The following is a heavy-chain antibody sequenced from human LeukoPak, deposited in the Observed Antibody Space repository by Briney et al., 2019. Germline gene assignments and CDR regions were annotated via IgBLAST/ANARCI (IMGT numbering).Heavy chain of an antibody. CDR3: AKGGYSHDY. V-gene: IGHV3-30*04. J-gene: IGHJ4*02. D-gene: IGHD2-15*01. CDR2: ISYDGSNK. CDR1: GFTFSSYA. Sequence: PGGSLRLSCAASGFTFSSYAMHWVRQAPGKGLEWVAVISYDGSNKYYADSVKGRFTISRDNSKNTLYLQMNSLRAEDTAVYYCAKGGYSHDYWGQGTLVTVSS.